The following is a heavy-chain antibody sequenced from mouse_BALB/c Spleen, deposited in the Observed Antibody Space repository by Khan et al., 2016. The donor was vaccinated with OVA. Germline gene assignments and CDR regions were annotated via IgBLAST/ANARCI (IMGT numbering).Heavy chain of an antibody. D-gene: IGHD1-2*01. CDR1: GYTFTDFN. V-gene: IGHV1S29*02. Sequence: VQLQQSGPELVKPGASVRISCKTSGYTFTDFNLDWVKQSHGKSPEWIGYIFPNNGGTGYNQKFKTKATLTVDSSSSTAYMELRSLTSEDSADYYCARSGYGSFAYWGQGTLVTVSA. CDR3: ARSGYGSFAY. J-gene: IGHJ3*01. CDR2: IFPNNGGT.